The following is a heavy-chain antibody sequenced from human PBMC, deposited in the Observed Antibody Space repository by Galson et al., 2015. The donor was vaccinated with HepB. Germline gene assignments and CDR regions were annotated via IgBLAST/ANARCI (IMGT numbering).Heavy chain of an antibody. CDR3: ARGPRDGYVWGSYRYRGDV. D-gene: IGHD3-16*02. Sequence: SVKVSCKASGYTFTSYDIIWVRQATGQGLEWMGWMNPNSGNTGYAEKFKGRVTMTRDTSKSTAYMGLSSLTSEDTAVYYCARGPRDGYVWGSYRYRGDVWGQGTTVTVSS. CDR2: MNPNSGNT. CDR1: GYTFTSYD. V-gene: IGHV1-8*01. J-gene: IGHJ6*02.